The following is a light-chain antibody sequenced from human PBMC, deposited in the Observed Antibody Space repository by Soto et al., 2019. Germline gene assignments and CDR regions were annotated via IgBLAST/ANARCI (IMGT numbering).Light chain of an antibody. J-gene: IGKJ1*01. CDR3: QQYDSSPLT. V-gene: IGKV3-20*01. Sequence: EIVLTQSPGTLPLSPGERATLSCRASQSVSSSYLAWYQQKPGQAPRLLICGASSRATGIPDRFSGSGSGTDFTLTISRLEPEDFAVYYCQQYDSSPLTFGQGTRVEI. CDR1: QSVSSSY. CDR2: GAS.